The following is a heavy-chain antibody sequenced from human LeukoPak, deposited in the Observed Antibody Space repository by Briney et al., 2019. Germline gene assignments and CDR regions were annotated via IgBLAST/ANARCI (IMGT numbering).Heavy chain of an antibody. CDR1: GYTFTGYY. CDR3: APGPGWFDP. Sequence: GASVKVSCKASGYTFTGYYMHWVRQAPGQGLEWMGRINPNSGGTNYAQKFQGRVTMTRDTSISTAYMELSRLTSDNTAVYNCAPGPGWFDPWGQGTLVTVSS. V-gene: IGHV1-2*06. D-gene: IGHD7-27*01. CDR2: INPNSGGT. J-gene: IGHJ5*02.